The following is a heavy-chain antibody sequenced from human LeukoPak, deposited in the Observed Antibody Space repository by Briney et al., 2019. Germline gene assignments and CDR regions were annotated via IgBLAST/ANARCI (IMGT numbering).Heavy chain of an antibody. CDR2: INTDGSST. D-gene: IGHD6-6*01. CDR3: ARGYSSSYRIDY. Sequence: GGSLRLSCAASGFTVSKNYMGWVRQAPGKGLVWVSRINTDGSSTTYADSVKGRFTISRDNAKNTLYLQMNSLSAEDTAVYYCARGYSSSYRIDYWGQGTLVTVSS. J-gene: IGHJ4*02. CDR1: GFTVSKNY. V-gene: IGHV3-74*01.